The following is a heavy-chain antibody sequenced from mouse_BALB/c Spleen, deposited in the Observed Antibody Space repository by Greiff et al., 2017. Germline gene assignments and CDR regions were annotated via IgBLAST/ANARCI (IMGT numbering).Heavy chain of an antibody. V-gene: IGHV2-4-1*01. Sequence: QVQLKESGPGLVQPSQSLSITCTVSGFSLTSYGVHWVRQSPGKCLEWLGVIWSGGSTDYNAAFISRLSISKDNSKSQVFFKMNSLQADDTAIYYCASFPYGYYFDYWGQGTTLTVSS. CDR1: GFSLTSYG. CDR2: IWSGGST. D-gene: IGHD1-2*01. CDR3: ASFPYGYYFDY. J-gene: IGHJ2*01.